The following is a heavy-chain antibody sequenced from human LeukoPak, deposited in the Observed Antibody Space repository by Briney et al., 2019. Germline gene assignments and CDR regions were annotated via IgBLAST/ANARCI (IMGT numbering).Heavy chain of an antibody. CDR3: VRDLGGRSGH. CDR1: GFTFSSNW. V-gene: IGHV3-74*01. CDR2: INEDGSTT. Sequence: GGSLRLSCAASGFTFSSNWMHWVRQAPGKGLVWVSRINEDGSTTNYADSVKGRSTIFRDNAKNTLYLQMNSLRAEDTAVYYCVRDLGGRSGHWGRGTLVTVSS. J-gene: IGHJ4*02. D-gene: IGHD1-26*01.